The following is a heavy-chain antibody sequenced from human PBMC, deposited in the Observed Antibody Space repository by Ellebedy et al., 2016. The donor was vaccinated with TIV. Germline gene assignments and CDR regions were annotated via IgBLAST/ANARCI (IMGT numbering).Heavy chain of an antibody. V-gene: IGHV3-23*01. J-gene: IGHJ4*02. D-gene: IGHD2-2*01. CDR3: ATRDQLLES. CDR1: GITFRIYA. Sequence: PGGSLRLSCAVSGITFRIYAMSWVRQAPGKGLEWVSSISDDGDSTHYADSVKGRFTLASDNSRNTLFLQMNSLRGADTAMYFCATRDQLLESWGQGTLVTVSS. CDR2: ISDDGDST.